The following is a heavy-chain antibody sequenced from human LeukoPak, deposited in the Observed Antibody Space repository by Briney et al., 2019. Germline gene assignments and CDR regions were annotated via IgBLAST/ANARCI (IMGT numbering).Heavy chain of an antibody. CDR2: IYYSGST. CDR1: GGSFSSGDYY. CDR3: ARGQFGELPMDIDY. Sequence: SQTLSLTCTVSGGSFSSGDYYWSWIRQPPGTGLEWIGYIYYSGSTYYNPSLKSRVTISVDTSKNQFSLKLSSVTAADTAVYYCARGQFGELPMDIDYWGQGTLVTVSS. J-gene: IGHJ4*02. V-gene: IGHV4-30-4*01. D-gene: IGHD3-10*01.